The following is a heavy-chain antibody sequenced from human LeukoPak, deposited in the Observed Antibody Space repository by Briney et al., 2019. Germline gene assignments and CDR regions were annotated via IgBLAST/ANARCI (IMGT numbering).Heavy chain of an antibody. V-gene: IGHV4-39*07. CDR3: ARDGSGWQRD. D-gene: IGHD6-19*01. CDR1: GGSISSSSYY. Sequence: SETLSLTCTASGGSISSSSYYWGWIRQPPGKGLEWIGSIYYSGSTYYNPSLKSRVTISVDTSKNQFSLKLSSVTAADTAVYYCARDGSGWQRDWGQGTLVTVSS. CDR2: IYYSGST. J-gene: IGHJ4*02.